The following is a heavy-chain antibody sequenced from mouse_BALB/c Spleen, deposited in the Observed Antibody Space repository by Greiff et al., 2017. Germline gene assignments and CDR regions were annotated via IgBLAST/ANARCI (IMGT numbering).Heavy chain of an antibody. Sequence: EVQLVESGGGLVQPGGSRKLSCAASGFTFSSFGMHWVRQAPEKGLEWVAYISSGSSTIYYADTVKGRFTISRDNPKNTLFLQMTSLRSEDTAMYYCARPDSSCYAWFAYWGQGTLVTVSA. V-gene: IGHV5-17*02. J-gene: IGHJ3*01. CDR2: ISSGSSTI. CDR3: ARPDSSCYAWFAY. D-gene: IGHD3-2*01. CDR1: GFTFSSFG.